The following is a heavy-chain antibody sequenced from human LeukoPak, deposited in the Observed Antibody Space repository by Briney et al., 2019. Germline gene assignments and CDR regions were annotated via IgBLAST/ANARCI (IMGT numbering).Heavy chain of an antibody. V-gene: IGHV3-74*01. J-gene: IGHJ4*02. CDR2: INPDGTTT. D-gene: IGHD6-19*01. Sequence: GGSLRLSCAASGFTFSSYWMSWVRQAPGKGLVWVSRINPDGTTTSYADSVKGRFTISRDNAEDTVYLQMNSLRAEDTAVYYCARVSIGWYSFDYWGQGTLVTVSS. CDR1: GFTFSSYW. CDR3: ARVSIGWYSFDY.